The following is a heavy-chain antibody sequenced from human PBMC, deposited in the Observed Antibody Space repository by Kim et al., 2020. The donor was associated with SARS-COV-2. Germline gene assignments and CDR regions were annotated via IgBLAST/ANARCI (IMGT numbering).Heavy chain of an antibody. CDR1: GFTFSSYG. V-gene: IGHV3-30*18. Sequence: GGSLRLSCAASGFTFSSYGMHWVRQAPGKGLEWVAVISYDGSNKYYADSVKGRITISRDNSKNTLYLQMNSLRAEDTAVYYCAKEARAETNGMDVWGQGTTVTVSS. D-gene: IGHD5-12*01. CDR3: AKEARAETNGMDV. CDR2: ISYDGSNK. J-gene: IGHJ6*02.